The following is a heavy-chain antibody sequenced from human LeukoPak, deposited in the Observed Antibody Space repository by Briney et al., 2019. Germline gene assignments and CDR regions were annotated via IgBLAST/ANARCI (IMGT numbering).Heavy chain of an antibody. CDR2: IKEDGSDK. J-gene: IGHJ4*02. V-gene: IGHV3-7*01. CDR3: ARDLGTEESLS. CDR1: GFTFSSYW. Sequence: PGGSLRLSCAASGFTFSSYWMIWVRQAPGKGLEWVANIKEDGSDKYYVDSVKGRFTISRDNAKNSLYLQMNSLRAEDTAVYYCARDLGTEESLSWGQGTLVIVSS. D-gene: IGHD1-1*01.